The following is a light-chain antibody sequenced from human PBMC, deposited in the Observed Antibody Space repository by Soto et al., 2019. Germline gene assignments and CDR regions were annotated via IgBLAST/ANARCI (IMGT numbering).Light chain of an antibody. CDR3: QQYGSSYKWR. CDR2: GAS. CDR1: QSVSSSY. J-gene: IGKJ1*01. V-gene: IGKV3-20*01. Sequence: EIVFTQSPGTLSLSPGERATLSCSASQSVSSSYLAWYQQKPGQAPRLLLYGASSRATGIPDRFSGSGSGTDLTLTISRLEPEDFAVYYCQQYGSSYKWRLGQGTKVDIK.